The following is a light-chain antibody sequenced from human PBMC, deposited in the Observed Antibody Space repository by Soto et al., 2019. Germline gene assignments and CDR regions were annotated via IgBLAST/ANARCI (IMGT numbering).Light chain of an antibody. V-gene: IGKV1-5*03. Sequence: DIQMTQSPSTLSASVGDRVTITCRASQSISSWLAWYQQKPGKAPKLLIYKTSNLQSGVPSRFSGSGSGSEFSLTISSLQLDDFATYYGKQYKSFSLTFGGGTRVEVK. J-gene: IGKJ4*01. CDR2: KTS. CDR1: QSISSW. CDR3: KQYKSFSLT.